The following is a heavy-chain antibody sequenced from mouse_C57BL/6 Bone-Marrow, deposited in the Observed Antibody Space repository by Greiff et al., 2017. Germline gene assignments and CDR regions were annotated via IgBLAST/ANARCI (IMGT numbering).Heavy chain of an antibody. CDR1: GYAFSSSW. Sequence: QVQLQQSGPELVKPGASVKISCKASGYAFSSSWMNWVKQRPGKGLEWIGRIYPGDGDINYNGKFKGKATLTADKSSSTAYMQLSSLTSEDSAVYFCARWCGFDVWGTGTTVTVSS. D-gene: IGHD1-1*02. CDR3: ARWCGFDV. V-gene: IGHV1-82*01. CDR2: IYPGDGDI. J-gene: IGHJ1*03.